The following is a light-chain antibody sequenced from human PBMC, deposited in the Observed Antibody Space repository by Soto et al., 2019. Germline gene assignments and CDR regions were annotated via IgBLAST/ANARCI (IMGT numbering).Light chain of an antibody. J-gene: IGKJ4*01. CDR3: QQYNTFLT. CDR1: HSLIKW. V-gene: IGKV1-5*03. CDR2: EAS. Sequence: DIQMTQSPTTLSASVGDRVTITCRASHSLIKWLAWYQQKPGKAPKLLIYEASTLQSGVPSRFSGSGSGTEFTLTISSLQPDDSATYCQQYNTFLTFGGGTKVDI.